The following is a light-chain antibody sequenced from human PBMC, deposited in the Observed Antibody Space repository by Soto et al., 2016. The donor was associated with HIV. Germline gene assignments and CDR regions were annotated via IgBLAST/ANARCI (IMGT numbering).Light chain of an antibody. CDR2: DDS. Sequence: SYVLTQSPSLSVAPRKTARITCGGNNVGSKSVHWHQQKPGQAPVLVVYDDSDRPSGIPERFSGSNSGNTATLTISRVEAGDEADYYCQVWDVSSDHVIFGGGTKLTVL. V-gene: IGLV3-21*03. CDR3: QVWDVSSDHVI. CDR1: NVGSKS. J-gene: IGLJ2*01.